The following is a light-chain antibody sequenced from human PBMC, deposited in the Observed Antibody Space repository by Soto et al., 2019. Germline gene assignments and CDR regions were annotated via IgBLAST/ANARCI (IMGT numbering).Light chain of an antibody. V-gene: IGKV3-15*01. J-gene: IGKJ4*01. Sequence: DIVMTQSPATLSVAPGERVTFSCRASQGVSRKLAWYQHKPGQAPRLLISAASTGATGIPARFSGSGSGTEFTLTISSLQSGDCAIYYCQQYHTWPITFGGGTKVEIK. CDR1: QGVSRK. CDR2: AAS. CDR3: QQYHTWPIT.